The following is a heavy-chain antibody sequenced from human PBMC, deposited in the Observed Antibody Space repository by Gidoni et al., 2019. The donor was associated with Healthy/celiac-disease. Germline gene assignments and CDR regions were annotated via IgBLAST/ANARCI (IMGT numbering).Heavy chain of an antibody. V-gene: IGHV3-30-3*01. Sequence: QVQLVESGGGVVQPGRSLRLSCAASGFTFSRYAMHWVRQAPGKGLEWVAVISYDGSNKYYADSVKGRFTISRDNSKNTLYLQMNSLRAEDTAVYYCARAREYQLLLHDAFDIWGQGTMVTVSS. D-gene: IGHD2-2*01. CDR1: GFTFSRYA. J-gene: IGHJ3*02. CDR2: ISYDGSNK. CDR3: ARAREYQLLLHDAFDI.